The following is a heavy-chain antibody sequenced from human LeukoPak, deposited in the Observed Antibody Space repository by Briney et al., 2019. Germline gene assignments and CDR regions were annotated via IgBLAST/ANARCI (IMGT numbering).Heavy chain of an antibody. CDR3: AREFETTLNFFDP. CDR1: GGSISSYY. V-gene: IGHV4-4*07. Sequence: PSETLSLTCTVSGGSISSYYWTWLRQPAGKGLEWIGRIYSSGSTNYNPSLESRVTMSVDTSKNQFSLRLSSVTAADTAVYYCAREFETTLNFFDPWGQGIPVTVSS. CDR2: IYSSGST. D-gene: IGHD1-1*01. J-gene: IGHJ5*02.